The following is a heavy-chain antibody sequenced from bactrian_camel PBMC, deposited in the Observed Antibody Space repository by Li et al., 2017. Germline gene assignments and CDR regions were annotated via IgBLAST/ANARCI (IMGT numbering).Heavy chain of an antibody. CDR3: QSRCFRDGNWRLV. V-gene: IGHV3S53*01. Sequence: HVQLVESGGGSVRTGGSLRLSCTAPGFTSFACSMDWYRQAEGKQREWVSAISPDGTTKLADSIEGRFTISQDKDKDTVYLQLNSATPEDTAMYSCQSRCFRDGNWRLVRGKGTQVTVSP. CDR2: ISPDGTT. D-gene: IGHD8*01. J-gene: IGHJ4*01. CDR1: GFTSFACS.